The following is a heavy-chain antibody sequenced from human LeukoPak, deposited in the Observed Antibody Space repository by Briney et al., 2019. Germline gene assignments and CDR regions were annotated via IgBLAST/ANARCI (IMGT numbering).Heavy chain of an antibody. Sequence: GGSLRLSCAASGFTFSSYAMSWVRQAPGKGLEWVSAISGSGGSTYYADSVKGRFTISRDNSKNTLYLQMYSLRAEDTAVYYCAKNYVLMVYAKGYFDYGGKGTLAT. CDR2: ISGSGGST. CDR3: AKNYVLMVYAKGYFDY. CDR1: GFTFSSYA. D-gene: IGHD2-8*01. V-gene: IGHV3-23*01. J-gene: IGHJ4*02.